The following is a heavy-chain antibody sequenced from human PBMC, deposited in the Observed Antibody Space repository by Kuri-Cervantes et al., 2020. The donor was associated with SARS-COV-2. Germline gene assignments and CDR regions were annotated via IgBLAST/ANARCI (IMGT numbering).Heavy chain of an antibody. Sequence: ASVKVSCKASGYTFTGYYMHWVRQAPGQGLEWMGWINPNSGGTNYAQKLQGRVTMTTDTSTSTAYMELRSLRSDDTAVYYCARDVGPSQTWFDYWGQGTLVTVSS. J-gene: IGHJ4*02. V-gene: IGHV1-2*02. CDR3: ARDVGPSQTWFDY. CDR1: GYTFTGYY. CDR2: INPNSGGT.